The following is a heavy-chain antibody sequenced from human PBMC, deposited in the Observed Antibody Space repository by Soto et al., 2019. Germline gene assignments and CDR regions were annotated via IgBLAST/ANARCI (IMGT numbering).Heavy chain of an antibody. CDR1: GGSISSGNYY. D-gene: IGHD4-17*01. J-gene: IGHJ4*02. CDR2: ISYSGTT. V-gene: IGHV4-30-4*01. CDR3: ATMGTPVTGLYYFDY. Sequence: SETLSLTCTVSGGSISSGNYYWSWIRQPPGKGLEWIGFISYSGTTHYSASLRSRVSISVDTSKNQFSLDLSSVTAADTAVYYCATMGTPVTGLYYFDYWGQGTVVTVSS.